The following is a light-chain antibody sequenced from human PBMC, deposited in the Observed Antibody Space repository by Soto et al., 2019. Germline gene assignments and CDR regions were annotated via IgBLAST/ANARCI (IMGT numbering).Light chain of an antibody. J-gene: IGLJ2*01. CDR2: NNA. CDR3: AAWDDSLNGHVV. Sequence: QSVLTQPPSASGTPGQRVTISCSGSSSNIGSNTVHWYQHLPVTAPKLLIYNNAQRPSGVPDRFSGSKSGTSASLAISGLQSDDEADYYCAAWDDSLNGHVVFGGGTKLTVL. CDR1: SSNIGSNT. V-gene: IGLV1-44*01.